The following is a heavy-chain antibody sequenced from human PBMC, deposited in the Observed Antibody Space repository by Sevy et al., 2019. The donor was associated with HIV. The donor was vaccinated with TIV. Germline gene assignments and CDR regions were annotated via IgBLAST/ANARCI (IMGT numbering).Heavy chain of an antibody. CDR1: GFSLSGSD. CDR3: VRGLQTHCDRTACPPDH. V-gene: IGHV3-13*01. J-gene: IGHJ5*02. D-gene: IGHD2-21*01. Sequence: GGSLRLSCAGYGFSLSGSDMHWVRQPTGKGLEWISSIGTLGDTFYADSVKGRFTISRDNAKSSLYLEMSSLRAGDTALYYCVRGLQTHCDRTACPPDHWGQGTLVTVSS. CDR2: IGTLGDT.